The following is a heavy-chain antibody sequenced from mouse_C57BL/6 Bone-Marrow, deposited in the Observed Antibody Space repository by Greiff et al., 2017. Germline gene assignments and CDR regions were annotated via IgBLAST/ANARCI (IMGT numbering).Heavy chain of an antibody. J-gene: IGHJ2*01. Sequence: VQLQQPGAELVTPGASVKLSCKASGYTFTSYWMHWVKQRPGQGLEWIGEIDPSDSYTNYNQKFKGKSTLTVDKSSSTAYMQLSSLTSEDSAVYYCARGDYFDYWGQGTTLTVSS. CDR1: GYTFTSYW. V-gene: IGHV1-69*01. CDR2: IDPSDSYT. CDR3: ARGDYFDY.